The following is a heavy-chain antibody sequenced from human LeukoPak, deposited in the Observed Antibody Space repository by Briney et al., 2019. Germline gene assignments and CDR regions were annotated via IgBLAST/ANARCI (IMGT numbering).Heavy chain of an antibody. CDR2: IYTSGST. CDR3: AREEIAAAGMYYGMDV. CDR1: GGSISSYY. Sequence: SETLSLTCTVSGGSISSYYWSWIRQPAGKGLEWIGRIYTSGSTNYNPSLKSRVAMSVDASKNQFSLKLSSVTAADTAVYYCAREEIAAAGMYYGMDVWGQGTTVTVSS. V-gene: IGHV4-4*07. J-gene: IGHJ6*02. D-gene: IGHD6-13*01.